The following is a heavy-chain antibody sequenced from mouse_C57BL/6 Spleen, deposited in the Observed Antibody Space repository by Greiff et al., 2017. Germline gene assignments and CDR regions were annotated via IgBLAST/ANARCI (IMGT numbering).Heavy chain of an antibody. CDR1: GYTFTSYW. V-gene: IGHV1-69*01. D-gene: IGHD1-1*01. CDR2: IDPSDSYT. J-gene: IGHJ2*01. Sequence: VQLQQPGAELVMPGASVKLSCKASGYTFTSYWMHWVKQRPGQGLEWIGEIDPSDSYTNYNQKFKGKSTLTVDKSSSTAYMQLSSLTSEDSAVYYCASLGSSSDYWGQGTTLTVSS. CDR3: ASLGSSSDY.